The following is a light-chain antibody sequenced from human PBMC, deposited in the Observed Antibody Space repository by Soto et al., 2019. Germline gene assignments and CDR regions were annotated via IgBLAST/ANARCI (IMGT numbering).Light chain of an antibody. CDR3: QQYGSSPT. V-gene: IGKV3-20*01. J-gene: IGKJ2*01. CDR2: DAS. Sequence: EIVLTQSPGTPSLSPGARPTLSRRASQGVSSGHLAWYQQKPGQPPRLLIYDASSRAPGIPDRFSGSGSGTDFALTISRLEPEDFAVYYCQQYGSSPTFGQGTNVEIK. CDR1: QGVSSGH.